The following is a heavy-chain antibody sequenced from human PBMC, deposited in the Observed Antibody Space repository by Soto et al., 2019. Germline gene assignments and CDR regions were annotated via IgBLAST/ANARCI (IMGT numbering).Heavy chain of an antibody. CDR1: GGSISSGDYY. Sequence: SETLSLTCTVSGGSISSGDYYWSWIRQHPGKGLEWIGYIYYSGSTYYNPSLKSRVTISVDTSKNQFSLKLSSVTAADTAVYYCSRWWSGRPQGFDPWGQGTLVTVSS. V-gene: IGHV4-31*03. CDR3: SRWWSGRPQGFDP. CDR2: IYYSGST. J-gene: IGHJ5*02. D-gene: IGHD3-3*01.